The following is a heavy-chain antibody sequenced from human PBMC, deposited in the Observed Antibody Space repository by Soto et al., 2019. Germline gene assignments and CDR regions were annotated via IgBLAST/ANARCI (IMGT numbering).Heavy chain of an antibody. CDR2: IYYSGST. Sequence: SETLSLTCTVSGDSISGYYWSWIRQAPGKGLEWIGYIYYSGSTYYNPSLKSRVTISVDTSKNQFSLKLSSVTAADTAVYYCATTTVTLNWFDPWGQGTLVTVSS. CDR3: ATTTVTLNWFDP. D-gene: IGHD4-17*01. V-gene: IGHV4-59*06. J-gene: IGHJ5*02. CDR1: GDSISGYY.